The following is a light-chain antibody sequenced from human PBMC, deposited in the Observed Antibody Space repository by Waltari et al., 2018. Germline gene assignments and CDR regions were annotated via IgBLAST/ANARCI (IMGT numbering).Light chain of an antibody. Sequence: AIRMTQSPSSFSASTGDRVTITCRASQGISSYLAWYQQKPGKAPKLLIYAASTLQSGVPSRFSGSGSGTDFTLTISCLQSEDFATYYCQQGYSTPRMYTFGQGTKLEIK. CDR3: QQGYSTPRMYT. CDR1: QGISSY. V-gene: IGKV1-8*01. J-gene: IGKJ2*01. CDR2: AAS.